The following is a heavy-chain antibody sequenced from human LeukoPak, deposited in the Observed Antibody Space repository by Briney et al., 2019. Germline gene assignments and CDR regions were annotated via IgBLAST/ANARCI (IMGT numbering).Heavy chain of an antibody. D-gene: IGHD1-7*01. CDR2: IKQDGSEK. CDR3: ARSMYNWNYVFVY. CDR1: GFTFSSYW. Sequence: GGSLRLSCAASGFTFSSYWMSWVRQAPGKGLEWVANIKQDGSEKYYVDSVKGRFTISRDNAKNTLYLQMNSLRAEDTAVYYCARSMYNWNYVFVYWGQGTLVTVSS. J-gene: IGHJ4*02. V-gene: IGHV3-7*01.